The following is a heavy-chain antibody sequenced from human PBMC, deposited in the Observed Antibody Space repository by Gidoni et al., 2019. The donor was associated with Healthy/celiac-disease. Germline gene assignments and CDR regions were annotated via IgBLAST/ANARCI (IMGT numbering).Heavy chain of an antibody. CDR2: ISSNGGST. Sequence: EVQLVESGGGLVQPGGSLRLSCAASGFTFSSYAMHWVRQAPGKGLEYVSAISSNGGSTYYANSVKGRFTISRDNSKNTLYLQMGSLRAEDMAVYYCARSWGSSITVDVWGQGTTVTVSS. D-gene: IGHD2-2*01. J-gene: IGHJ6*02. CDR3: ARSWGSSITVDV. V-gene: IGHV3-64*01. CDR1: GFTFSSYA.